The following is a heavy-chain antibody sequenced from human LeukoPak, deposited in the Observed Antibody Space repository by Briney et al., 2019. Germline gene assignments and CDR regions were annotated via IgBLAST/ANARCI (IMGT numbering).Heavy chain of an antibody. CDR1: GFSFSDSA. Sequence: GGSLRLSCVASGFSFSDSALHWVRQAPGKGLEWVGRIRNEGDNHATVYAASVRGRFTISRDDSKSTAYLQMQSLKIEDTAVYYCTRSMDIVPAWGQGITVTVS. J-gene: IGHJ6*02. D-gene: IGHD2-2*03. V-gene: IGHV3-73*01. CDR3: TRSMDIVPA. CDR2: IRNEGDNHAT.